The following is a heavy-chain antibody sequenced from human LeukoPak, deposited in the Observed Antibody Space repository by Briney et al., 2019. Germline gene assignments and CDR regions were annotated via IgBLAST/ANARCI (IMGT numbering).Heavy chain of an antibody. CDR3: ARDGLGLTATGAFDI. J-gene: IGHJ3*02. CDR2: ISGNGGST. Sequence: PGGSLRLSCAASGFTFSSYALSWVRQAPGKGLEWVSAISGNGGSTYYADSVKGRFTISRDNAKNSLYLRMNSLRAEDTALYYCARDGLGLTATGAFDIWGQGTMVTVSS. V-gene: IGHV3-23*01. D-gene: IGHD1-26*01. CDR1: GFTFSSYA.